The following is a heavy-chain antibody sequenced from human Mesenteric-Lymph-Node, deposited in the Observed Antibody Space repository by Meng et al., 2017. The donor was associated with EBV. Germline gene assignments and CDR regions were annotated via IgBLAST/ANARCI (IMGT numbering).Heavy chain of an antibody. CDR1: GDSVSSSSAA. CDR2: TYYRSKWYN. J-gene: IGHJ4*02. V-gene: IGHV6-1*01. D-gene: IGHD2-21*02. Sequence: QVQLLQSGPGLLKPSQTLSLTCAISGDSVSSSSAAWNCIRQSPSRGLEWLGRTYYRSKWYNDYAVSVKSRITINTETSKNQLSLQLSSVTPEDTAVYYCARDRGDSGLDYWGQGTLVTVSS. CDR3: ARDRGDSGLDY.